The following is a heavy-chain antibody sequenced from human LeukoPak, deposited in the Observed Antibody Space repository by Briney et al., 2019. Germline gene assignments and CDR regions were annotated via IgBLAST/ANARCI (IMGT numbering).Heavy chain of an antibody. D-gene: IGHD3-3*01. J-gene: IGHJ5*02. Sequence: PSETLSLTCTVSGGSISSSSYYWGWIRQPPGKGLEWIGSIYYSGSTYYNPSLKSRVTISVDTSKNQFSLKLSSVTAADTAVYYCARVATIFGVADLNWFDPWGQGTLVTVSS. CDR1: GGSISSSSYY. CDR2: IYYSGST. CDR3: ARVATIFGVADLNWFDP. V-gene: IGHV4-39*01.